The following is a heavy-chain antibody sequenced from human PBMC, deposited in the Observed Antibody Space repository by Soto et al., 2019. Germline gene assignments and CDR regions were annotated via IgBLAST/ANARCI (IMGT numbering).Heavy chain of an antibody. CDR2: ISNSGGST. J-gene: IGHJ4*02. Sequence: SLGLSCAASGFTLSSYAMRWVRQAPGKGLECVSSISNSGGSTYFADSVKGRFTISRDNSKNTLFLQMSSLRAEDTAVYYCAKALRGNYLFDYWGQGILVTVPS. CDR3: AKALRGNYLFDY. CDR1: GFTLSSYA. V-gene: IGHV3-23*01. D-gene: IGHD1-7*01.